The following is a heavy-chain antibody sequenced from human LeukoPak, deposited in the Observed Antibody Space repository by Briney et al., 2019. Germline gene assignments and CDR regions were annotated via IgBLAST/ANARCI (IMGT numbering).Heavy chain of an antibody. J-gene: IGHJ4*02. CDR1: GFTFAGHA. CDR2: ITDSGGAT. CDR3: AKDQDTSRPYYFDS. D-gene: IGHD6-13*01. V-gene: IGHV3-23*01. Sequence: PGGSLRLSCVGSGFTFAGHAMTWVRQAPGKGLEWVSFITDSGGATTYADSVKGRFTISRDNSRNTLYLQMNDLRAEDTAVYYCAKDQDTSRPYYFDSWGQGTLVTVSS.